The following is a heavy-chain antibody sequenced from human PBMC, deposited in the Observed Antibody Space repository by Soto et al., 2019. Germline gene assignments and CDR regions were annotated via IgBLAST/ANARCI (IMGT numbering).Heavy chain of an antibody. J-gene: IGHJ6*02. Sequence: EASVKVSCKASGGTFSSYAISWVRQAPGQGLEWMGGIIPIFGTANYAQKFQGRVTITADKSTSTAYMELSSLRSEDTAVYYCARDPIQLERLNGMDVWGQGTTVTVSS. CDR1: GGTFSSYA. D-gene: IGHD1-1*01. V-gene: IGHV1-69*06. CDR3: ARDPIQLERLNGMDV. CDR2: IIPIFGTA.